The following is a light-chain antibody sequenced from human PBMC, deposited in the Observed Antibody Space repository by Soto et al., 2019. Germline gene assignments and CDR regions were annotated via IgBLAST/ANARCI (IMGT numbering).Light chain of an antibody. Sequence: DIQLTQSPSFLSASVGDRVTITCRASQGISSYLAWYQQKPGKAPKLLIYAASTLQSGVPSRFSGSGSGTEFTLTISSLQPEDFATYYCQLLNSFPITFVPGTRLEIK. CDR3: QLLNSFPIT. CDR1: QGISSY. J-gene: IGKJ5*01. CDR2: AAS. V-gene: IGKV1-9*01.